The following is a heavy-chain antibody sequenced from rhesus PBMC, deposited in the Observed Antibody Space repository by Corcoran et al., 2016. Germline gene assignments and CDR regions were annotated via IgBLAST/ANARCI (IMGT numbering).Heavy chain of an antibody. CDR3: ARDHNIWTGYYPYGLDS. D-gene: IGHD3-3*01. V-gene: IGHV4-65*01. CDR1: GGSVSSSNW. J-gene: IGHJ6*01. Sequence: QVQLQESGPGLVKPSETLSLTCAVSGGSVSSSNWWSWIRQPPGKWLEWIGYISGSSDSTYYNPPHKSRVTISTDTSKNQFSLKLSYVTDADTAVYYCARDHNIWTGYYPYGLDSWGQGVVVTVSS. CDR2: ISGSSDST.